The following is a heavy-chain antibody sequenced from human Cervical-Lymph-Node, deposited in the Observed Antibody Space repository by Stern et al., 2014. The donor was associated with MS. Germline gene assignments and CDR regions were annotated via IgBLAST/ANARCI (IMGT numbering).Heavy chain of an antibody. J-gene: IGHJ4*02. Sequence: VQLGESGAEVKKPGSSGKVSCKASGGSFSMVSISWVRQAPGQGLEWMGGLTPMFGQSNYAQKFQGRVTTTADVSTSTAYMELTSLRSEDTAVYFCARDQGGIADSWGQGTLVIVSS. CDR2: LTPMFGQS. D-gene: IGHD6-13*01. CDR3: ARDQGGIADS. V-gene: IGHV1-69*01. CDR1: GGSFSMVS.